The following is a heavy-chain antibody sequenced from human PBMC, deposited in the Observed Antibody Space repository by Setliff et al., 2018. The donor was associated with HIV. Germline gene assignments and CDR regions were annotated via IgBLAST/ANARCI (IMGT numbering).Heavy chain of an antibody. V-gene: IGHV1-24*01. D-gene: IGHD3-9*01. CDR3: ATSGFYDILTGPTPGVLDI. Sequence: ASVKVSCKVPGYSLTELSIHWVRQAPGEGLEWMGGFDPADDETVYAEKFQGRVTMTEDTSTDTAYMALSSLRSEDTAMYYCATSGFYDILTGPTPGVLDIWGQGTMVTVSS. CDR2: FDPADDET. J-gene: IGHJ3*02. CDR1: GYSLTELS.